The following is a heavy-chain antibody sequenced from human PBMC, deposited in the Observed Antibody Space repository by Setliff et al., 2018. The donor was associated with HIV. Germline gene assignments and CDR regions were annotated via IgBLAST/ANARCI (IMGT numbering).Heavy chain of an antibody. CDR3: ARDGRVLLWFGELAWYFDL. Sequence: GASVKVSCKASGYTFTSYTIHWVRQAPGQRLEWMGWINTGNANTKYPQKFQDRVTITRDTSASTAYMELSSLRSEDTAVYYCARDGRVLLWFGELAWYFDLWGRGTLVTVSS. CDR2: INTGNANT. D-gene: IGHD3-10*01. J-gene: IGHJ2*01. V-gene: IGHV1-3*04. CDR1: GYTFTSYT.